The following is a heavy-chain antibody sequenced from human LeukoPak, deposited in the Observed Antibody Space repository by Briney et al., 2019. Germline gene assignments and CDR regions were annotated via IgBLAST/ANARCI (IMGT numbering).Heavy chain of an antibody. J-gene: IGHJ4*02. CDR3: AKGSWMDY. CDR2: TSGSGTTT. V-gene: IGHV3-23*01. Sequence: PGGSLRLSCAPSEFTSSTYAMSWVRRAPGRGLEGFSSTSGSGTTTYYADSVKGRFTISRDNSKNTLYLQMNSLRAEDTAVYYCAKGSWMDYWGQGTLVTVSS. D-gene: IGHD2-2*03. CDR1: EFTSSTYA.